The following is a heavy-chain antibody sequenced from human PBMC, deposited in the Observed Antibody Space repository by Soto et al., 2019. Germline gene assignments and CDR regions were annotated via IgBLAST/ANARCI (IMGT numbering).Heavy chain of an antibody. CDR1: GFTFSNYW. V-gene: IGHV3-7*01. CDR3: ARDHPGTYFDF. CDR2: IKHNGSDK. D-gene: IGHD1-7*01. Sequence: EVHLVESGGALVQPGGSLGLSCTASGFTFSNYWMTWVRQAPGKGLEWVANIKHNGSDKYYVDSVKGRFTISRDNAKSSLYLQMNSLRAEDTALYYCARDHPGTYFDFWGQGTPVTVSS. J-gene: IGHJ4*02.